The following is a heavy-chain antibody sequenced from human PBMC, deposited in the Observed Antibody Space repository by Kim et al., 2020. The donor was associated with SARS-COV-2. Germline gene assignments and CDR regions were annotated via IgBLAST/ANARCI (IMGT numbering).Heavy chain of an antibody. D-gene: IGHD6-13*01. CDR3: ARDQSAGYSSSWNDY. V-gene: IGHV3-30*07. Sequence: ADSVKGRFTISGDNSKNTLYLQRDSLRAEDKAVYYCARDQSAGYSSSWNDYWGQGTLVTVSS. J-gene: IGHJ4*02.